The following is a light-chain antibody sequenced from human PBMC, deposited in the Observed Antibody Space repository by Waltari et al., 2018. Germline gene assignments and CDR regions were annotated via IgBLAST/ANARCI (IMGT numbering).Light chain of an antibody. V-gene: IGLV3-27*01. J-gene: IGLJ3*02. CDR3: YSATDDSLGV. Sequence: SYELTQPSSVSVSPGQTARITCSGDILAKKYARWFQQKPGQAPVMVIYKDSERPSGIPERFSGSSSETTVTWTISGAQVEDEADYYCYSATDDSLGVFGGGTKLTVL. CDR1: ILAKKY. CDR2: KDS.